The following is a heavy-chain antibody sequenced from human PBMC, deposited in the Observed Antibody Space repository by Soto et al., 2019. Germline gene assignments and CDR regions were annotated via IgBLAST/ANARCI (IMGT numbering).Heavy chain of an antibody. CDR1: GFTFDGDW. CDR3: ATVFDF. J-gene: IGHJ4*02. Sequence: EVQLVESGGGLVQPGGSLSLSLASSGFTFDGDWKNGVRQAPGKGLEWVSRIDTDGRGTSYADFVKGRFTISTDNAKNTVYLQLNSLRAEDTAVYYCATVFDFWGQGTLVTVSS. D-gene: IGHD4-17*01. V-gene: IGHV3-74*01. CDR2: IDTDGRGT.